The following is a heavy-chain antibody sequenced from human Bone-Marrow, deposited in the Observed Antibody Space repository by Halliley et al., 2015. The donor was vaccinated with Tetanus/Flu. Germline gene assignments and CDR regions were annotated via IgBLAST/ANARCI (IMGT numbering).Heavy chain of an antibody. D-gene: IGHD3-22*01. CDR2: IYNSDT. V-gene: IGHV4-31*02. Sequence: WIGYIYNSDTYYNPSLKSRVTISLDTSKNQFSLKLTSVSAADTAVYYCARDKDYDTSGYYFFDHWGQGTLVTVSS. J-gene: IGHJ4*02. CDR3: ARDKDYDTSGYYFFDH.